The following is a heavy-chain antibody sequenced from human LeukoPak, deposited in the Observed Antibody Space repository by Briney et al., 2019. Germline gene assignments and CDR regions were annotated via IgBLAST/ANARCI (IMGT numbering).Heavy chain of an antibody. D-gene: IGHD2/OR15-2a*01. CDR1: ARCSTSYW. CDR3: ALLAKYVIIVPGVDYCIGV. Sequence: GESLQISSRASARCSTSYWISSVRQMPGKGLEWMGRIDPSDSYTNYSPSFQGHVTISADKSISTAYLQWSGLKSSDTELYNCALLAKYVIIVPGVDYCIGVRGQWTTSPSP. CDR2: IDPSDSYT. V-gene: IGHV5-10-1*01. J-gene: IGHJ6*02.